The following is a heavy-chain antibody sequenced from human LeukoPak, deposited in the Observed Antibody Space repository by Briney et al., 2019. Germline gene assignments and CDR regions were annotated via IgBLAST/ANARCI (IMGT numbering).Heavy chain of an antibody. CDR2: ISYDRSNK. D-gene: IGHD6-19*01. Sequence: GRSLRLSCAASGFTFSSYAMHWVRQAPGKGLEWVAVISYDRSNKYYADSVKGRFTISRDNSKNTLYLQMNSLRAEDTAVYYCARDRGIAVAGSFDYWGQGTLVTVSS. V-gene: IGHV3-30-3*01. CDR3: ARDRGIAVAGSFDY. J-gene: IGHJ4*02. CDR1: GFTFSSYA.